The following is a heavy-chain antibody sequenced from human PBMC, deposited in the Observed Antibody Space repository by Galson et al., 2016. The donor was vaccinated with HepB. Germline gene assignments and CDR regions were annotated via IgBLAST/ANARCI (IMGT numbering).Heavy chain of an antibody. D-gene: IGHD6-19*01. V-gene: IGHV3-53*01. Sequence: SLRLSCAASGLTVSANYMSWVRQAPGKGLEWVSVIYSGGSRYYADFVKGRFTISRDNAKNSLYLQMHSLRAEDTAVYYCARNHGGWSPYYFDYWGQGTLVTVSS. CDR3: ARNHGGWSPYYFDY. CDR1: GLTVSANY. J-gene: IGHJ4*02. CDR2: IYSGGSR.